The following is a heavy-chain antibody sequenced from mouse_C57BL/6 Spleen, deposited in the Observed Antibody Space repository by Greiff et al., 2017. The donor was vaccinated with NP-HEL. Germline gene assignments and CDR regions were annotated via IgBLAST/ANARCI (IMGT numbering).Heavy chain of an antibody. CDR1: GYSFTGYY. V-gene: IGHV1-42*01. CDR2: INPSTGGT. CDR3: ARSDPGGFDY. Sequence: VQLKQSGPELVKPGASVKISCKASGYSFTGYYMNWVKQSPEKSLEWIGEINPSTGGTTYNQKFKAKATLTVDKSSSTAYMQLKSLTSEDSAVYYCARSDPGGFDYWGQGTTLTVSS. J-gene: IGHJ2*01.